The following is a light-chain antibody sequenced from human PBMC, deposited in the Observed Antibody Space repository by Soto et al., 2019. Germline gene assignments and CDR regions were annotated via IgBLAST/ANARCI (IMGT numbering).Light chain of an antibody. V-gene: IGKV3D-11*01. CDR2: DAS. CDR1: RGVSSC. Sequence: EIVLTQSPATLSLSPGERATLSCRASRGVSSCLACYQQKPGQAPRLLIYDASNWATGIPARFSGRGRGTDFTLTISSLEPEDFAVDYCQQRSNWPPITFGQGTRVEI. J-gene: IGKJ5*01. CDR3: QQRSNWPPIT.